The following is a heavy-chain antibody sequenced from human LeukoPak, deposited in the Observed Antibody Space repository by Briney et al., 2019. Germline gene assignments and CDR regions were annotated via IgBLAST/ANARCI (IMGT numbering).Heavy chain of an antibody. CDR2: INSDGSST. CDR3: ARLETRGSAQAGGDY. CDR1: GFTFSSYW. Sequence: GGSLRLSCAASGFTFSSYWMHWVRQAPGKGLVWVSRINSDGSSTTYADSVKGRFTISRDNAKNTLYLQMNSLRAEDTAVYYCARLETRGSAQAGGDYWGQGTLVTVSS. J-gene: IGHJ4*02. V-gene: IGHV3-74*01. D-gene: IGHD2-15*01.